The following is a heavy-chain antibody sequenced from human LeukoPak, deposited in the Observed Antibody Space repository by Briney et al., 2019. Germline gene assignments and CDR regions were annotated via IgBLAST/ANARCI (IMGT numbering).Heavy chain of an antibody. J-gene: IGHJ4*02. V-gene: IGHV4-30-2*01. D-gene: IGHD6-19*01. CDR2: IYHSGST. CDR1: GGSISSGGYY. CDR3: ARSFLLGGSGWGANFGY. Sequence: SQTLSLTCTVSGGSISSGGYYWSWIRQPPGKGLEWIGYIYHSGSTYYNPSLKSRVTISVDTSKNQFSLKLSSVTAADTAMYYCARSFLLGGSGWGANFGYWGQGTLVTVSS.